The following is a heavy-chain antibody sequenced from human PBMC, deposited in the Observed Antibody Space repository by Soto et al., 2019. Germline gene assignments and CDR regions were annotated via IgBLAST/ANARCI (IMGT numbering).Heavy chain of an antibody. CDR1: GFTFSNAW. D-gene: IGHD1-26*01. Sequence: GGSLRLSCAASGFTFSNAWMSWVRQAPGKGLEWVGRIKSKTDGGTTDYAAPVKGRFTISRDDSKNTLYLQMNSLKTEDTAVYYCATASGSYYFDYWGQGTLVTVSS. CDR3: ATASGSYYFDY. V-gene: IGHV3-15*01. CDR2: IKSKTDGGTT. J-gene: IGHJ4*02.